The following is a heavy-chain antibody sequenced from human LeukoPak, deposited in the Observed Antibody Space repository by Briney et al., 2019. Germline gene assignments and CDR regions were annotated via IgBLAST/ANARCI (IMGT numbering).Heavy chain of an antibody. CDR3: ARYRYCSSTSCSHYYYGMDV. Sequence: ASVKVSCKASGYTFTGYYMHWVRQAPGQGLEWMGWINPNSGGTNYAQKFQGRVTMTRDASISTAYMELSRLRSDGTAVYYCARYRYCSSTSCSHYYYGMDVWGQGTTVTVSS. D-gene: IGHD2-2*01. CDR2: INPNSGGT. J-gene: IGHJ6*02. CDR1: GYTFTGYY. V-gene: IGHV1-2*02.